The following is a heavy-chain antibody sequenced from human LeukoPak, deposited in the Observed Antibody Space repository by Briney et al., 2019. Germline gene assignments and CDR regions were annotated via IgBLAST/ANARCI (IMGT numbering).Heavy chain of an antibody. CDR2: INRNSGGT. V-gene: IGHV1-2*06. Sequence: ASVKISCKASGYTFTGYYMHWVRQAPGQGLEWMGRINRNSGGTNYAQKFQGRVTMTRDTYISTAYMELSRLRSDDTAVYYCARDLGAVADYDYWGQGTLVTVSS. CDR1: GYTFTGYY. J-gene: IGHJ4*02. CDR3: ARDLGAVADYDY. D-gene: IGHD6-19*01.